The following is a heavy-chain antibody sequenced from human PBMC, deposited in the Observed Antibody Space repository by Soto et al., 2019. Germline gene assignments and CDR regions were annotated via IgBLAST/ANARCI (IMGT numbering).Heavy chain of an antibody. V-gene: IGHV6-1*01. CDR1: GDSVSSNSAA. Sequence: SQTLSLTCAISGDSVSSNSAAWNWIRQSQSRGLEWLGRTYYRSKWYNDYAVSVKSRITINPDTSKNQFSLQLNSVTPEDTAVYYCARDLLPPLDAFDIWGQGTMVTVSS. CDR2: TYYRSKWYN. J-gene: IGHJ3*02. CDR3: ARDLLPPLDAFDI.